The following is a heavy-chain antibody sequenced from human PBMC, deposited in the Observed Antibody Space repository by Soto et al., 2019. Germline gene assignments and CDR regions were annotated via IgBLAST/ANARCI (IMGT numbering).Heavy chain of an antibody. Sequence: QVQLQQSGPRLLKPSQTLSLTCAISGDSVSSNSVAWNWIRQSPSRGLEWLGRTYYRSKWYNDYALSVKRLIIINPDTFKDQFALQLTSVTPEDTAVYYCARTRVYDSYNFSGMAVWGQGTTVTVSS. D-gene: IGHD3-3*01. V-gene: IGHV6-1*01. CDR1: GDSVSSNSVA. CDR3: ARTRVYDSYNFSGMAV. CDR2: TYYRSKWYN. J-gene: IGHJ6*02.